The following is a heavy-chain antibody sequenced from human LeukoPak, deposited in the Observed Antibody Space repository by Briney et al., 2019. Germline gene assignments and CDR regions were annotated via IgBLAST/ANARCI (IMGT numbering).Heavy chain of an antibody. V-gene: IGHV3-23*01. CDR2: ISGSGLRT. J-gene: IGHJ4*02. Sequence: GGSVTLSCAASGFIFSNYAMAWVRQTPGKGLEWVSAISGSGLRTNYADSARGRFIISRDNSKNTVDLQIDSLRAEDTAIYYCARGWMVKYYFDYWGQGALATVSS. D-gene: IGHD6-19*01. CDR1: GFIFSNYA. CDR3: ARGWMVKYYFDY.